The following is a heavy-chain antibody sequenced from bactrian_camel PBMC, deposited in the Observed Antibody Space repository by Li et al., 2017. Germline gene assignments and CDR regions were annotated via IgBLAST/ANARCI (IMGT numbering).Heavy chain of an antibody. Sequence: VQLVESGGGSVQAGGSLRLSCTASGFSLADADVGWYRQRPGNECELVGTLSDDGSTLYGDSVKGRFNISRDNAKTTTYLQMDNMKPSDTAMYFCAAGASFDLEGCKYNYWGQGTQVTVS. D-gene: IGHD1*01. CDR1: GFSLADAD. CDR3: AAGASFDLEGCKYNY. V-gene: IGHV3S55*01. CDR2: LSDDGST. J-gene: IGHJ4*01.